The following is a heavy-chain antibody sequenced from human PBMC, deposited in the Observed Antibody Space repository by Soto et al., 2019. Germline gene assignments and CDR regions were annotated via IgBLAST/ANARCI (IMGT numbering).Heavy chain of an antibody. CDR3: AKSGGFSGYDRRGYYYYGMDV. J-gene: IGHJ6*02. Sequence: EVQLLESGGGLKQPGESLRLSCAASGFSFSSYAMSWVRQAPGKGLEWVSGIRDSGGNTYYADSVKGRFTISRDNSKNTVYLQMNSLRAEDTAVYYCAKSGGFSGYDRRGYYYYGMDVWGQGTTVTVSS. CDR2: IRDSGGNT. CDR1: GFSFSSYA. V-gene: IGHV3-23*01. D-gene: IGHD5-12*01.